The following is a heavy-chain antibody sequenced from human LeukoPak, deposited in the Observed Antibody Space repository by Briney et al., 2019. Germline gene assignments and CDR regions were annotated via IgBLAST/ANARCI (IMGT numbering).Heavy chain of an antibody. CDR3: ARGLYYYGSGSYYDFDY. CDR1: GGSISSYY. J-gene: IGHJ4*02. CDR2: IYYSGST. D-gene: IGHD3-10*01. Sequence: PSETLSLTCTVSGGSISSYYWSWIRQPPGKGLEGIGYIYYSGSTNYNPSLKSRVTISVDTSKNQFSLKLSSVTAADTAVYYCARGLYYYGSGSYYDFDYWGQGPLVPVSS. V-gene: IGHV4-59*01.